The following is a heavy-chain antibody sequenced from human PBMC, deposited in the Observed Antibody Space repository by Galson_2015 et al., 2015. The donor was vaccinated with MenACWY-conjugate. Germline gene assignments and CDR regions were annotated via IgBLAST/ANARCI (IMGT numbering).Heavy chain of an antibody. CDR3: ARIPTWGSSFGYFDY. Sequence: SLTCTVSGASISSHHWSWFRQPPGTGLEWIAYIRDTGSLKDNPSLKSRVTMSANKSNKQFSLRLISVTAADTAVYYCARIPTWGSSFGYFDYWGQGSLVAVSS. V-gene: IGHV4-59*08. CDR2: IRDTGSL. J-gene: IGHJ4*02. D-gene: IGHD7-27*01. CDR1: GASISSHH.